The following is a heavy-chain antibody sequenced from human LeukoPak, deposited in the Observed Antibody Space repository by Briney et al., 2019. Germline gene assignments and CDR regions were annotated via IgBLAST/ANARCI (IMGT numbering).Heavy chain of an antibody. CDR2: FSGSCGTT. Sequence: GGSLRLSCAASGFTFSSYAMSWVRQAPGKGLEWVSTFSGSCGTTYYADSVKGRFTISRDNSKNTLYLQMNSLRAEDTALYYCAKYRAPSGTLDYWGQGTLVTVSS. V-gene: IGHV3-23*01. D-gene: IGHD3-16*02. J-gene: IGHJ4*02. CDR3: AKYRAPSGTLDY. CDR1: GFTFSSYA.